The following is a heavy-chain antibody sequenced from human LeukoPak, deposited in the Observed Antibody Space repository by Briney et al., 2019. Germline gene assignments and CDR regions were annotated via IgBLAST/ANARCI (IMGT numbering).Heavy chain of an antibody. D-gene: IGHD6-19*01. CDR1: GFTFDSYT. Sequence: GGSLRLSCAASGFTFDSYTVSWVRKAPGKGLEWVASIGAGSTPIYYADSVRGRFTVSRDNTKNSLYLQMNSLGGDDTAVYYCAKIKSPIQRVAGDYWGQGTLVTVSS. J-gene: IGHJ4*02. CDR3: AKIKSPIQRVAGDY. V-gene: IGHV3-48*04. CDR2: IGAGSTPI.